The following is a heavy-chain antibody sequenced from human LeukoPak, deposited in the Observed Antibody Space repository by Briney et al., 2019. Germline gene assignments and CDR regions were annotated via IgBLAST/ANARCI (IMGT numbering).Heavy chain of an antibody. CDR1: SGSINGYY. V-gene: IGHV4-59*01. J-gene: IGHJ4*02. CDR3: ASSIAARPYFDY. CDR2: IYYSGST. D-gene: IGHD6-6*01. Sequence: NPSETLSLTCTVSSGSINGYYWSWIRQPPGKGLEWIGYIYYSGSTNYNPSLKSRVTISVDTSKNQFSLKLSSVTAADTAVYYCASSIAARPYFDYWGQGTLVTVSS.